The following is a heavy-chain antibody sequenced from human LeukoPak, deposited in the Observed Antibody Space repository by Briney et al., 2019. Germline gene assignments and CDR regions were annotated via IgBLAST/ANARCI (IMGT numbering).Heavy chain of an antibody. CDR2: FDPEDGET. Sequence: GASVKVSCKVSRYTLTELSMHWVRQAPGKGLEWMGGFDPEDGETIYAQKFQGRVTMTEDTSTDTAYMELSSLRSEDTAVYYCATKRHYYDSSGYFYWGQGTLVTVSS. CDR3: ATKRHYYDSSGYFY. CDR1: RYTLTELS. V-gene: IGHV1-24*01. J-gene: IGHJ4*02. D-gene: IGHD3-22*01.